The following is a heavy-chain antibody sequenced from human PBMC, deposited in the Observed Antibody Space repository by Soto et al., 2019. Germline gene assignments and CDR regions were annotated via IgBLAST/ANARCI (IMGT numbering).Heavy chain of an antibody. Sequence: EVQLVESGGGLVQPGGSLRLSCAASGFTFSSYSMNWVRQAPGKGLEWVSYISSSSSTIYYADSVKGRFTISRDNAKNSLYLQMNSLRDEDPAVYYCARVDEISGYDVAYYYYGMDVWGQGTTVTVSS. CDR2: ISSSSSTI. V-gene: IGHV3-48*02. J-gene: IGHJ6*02. CDR1: GFTFSSYS. CDR3: ARVDEISGYDVAYYYYGMDV. D-gene: IGHD5-12*01.